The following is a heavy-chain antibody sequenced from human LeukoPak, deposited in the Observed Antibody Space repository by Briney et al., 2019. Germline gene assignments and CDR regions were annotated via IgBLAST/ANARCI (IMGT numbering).Heavy chain of an antibody. J-gene: IGHJ5*02. Sequence: PGRSLRLSCAASGFTFDDYAMHWVRQAPGKGLEWVSGISWNSGSIDYADSVKGRFTISRDNAKNSLYLQMNSLRAEDTALYYCAKTQYYDILTGGGWFDPWGQGTLVAVSS. D-gene: IGHD3-9*01. V-gene: IGHV3-9*01. CDR1: GFTFDDYA. CDR2: ISWNSGSI. CDR3: AKTQYYDILTGGGWFDP.